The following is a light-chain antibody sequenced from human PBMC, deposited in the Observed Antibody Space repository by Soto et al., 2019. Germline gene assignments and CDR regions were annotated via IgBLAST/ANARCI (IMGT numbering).Light chain of an antibody. V-gene: IGKV3-11*01. J-gene: IGKJ4*01. CDR1: QTVYRY. CDR2: EAS. CDR3: QQRSNWPLT. Sequence: EIVLTQSPATLSLSPGETATLSCRASQTVYRYLAWYQQKPGQAPRLLIYEASNRATGIPARFSGSGSGTDFTLAISSLEPEDFAVYYCQQRSNWPLTFGGGTKVDIK.